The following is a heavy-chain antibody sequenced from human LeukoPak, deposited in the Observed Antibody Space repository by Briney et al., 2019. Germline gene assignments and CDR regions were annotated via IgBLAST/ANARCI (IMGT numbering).Heavy chain of an antibody. Sequence: PGGSLRLSCAASGFTFSNYAMSWVRQAPGKGLEWVSAISGSGGSTYYAGSVKGRFTISRDNSKNTLYLQMNSLRAEDTAVYYCAKKTTVTPGPDYFDYWGQGTLVTVSS. D-gene: IGHD4-17*01. V-gene: IGHV3-23*01. CDR3: AKKTTVTPGPDYFDY. CDR2: ISGSGGST. CDR1: GFTFSNYA. J-gene: IGHJ4*02.